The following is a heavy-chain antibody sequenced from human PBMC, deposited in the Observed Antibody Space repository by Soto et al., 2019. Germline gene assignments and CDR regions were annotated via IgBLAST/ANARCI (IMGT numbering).Heavy chain of an antibody. CDR1: GCTFSSYA. CDR2: IIPIFGTA. CDR3: ARDRCSGGSCYDGFDY. V-gene: IGHV1-69*13. J-gene: IGHJ4*02. Sequence: SGKVACKASGCTFSSYAIIWVRQAPGQGLEWMGGIIPIFGTANYAQKFQGRVTITSDESTSTAYMELSSLRSEDTAVYYCARDRCSGGSCYDGFDYWGQGTLVPVSS. D-gene: IGHD2-15*01.